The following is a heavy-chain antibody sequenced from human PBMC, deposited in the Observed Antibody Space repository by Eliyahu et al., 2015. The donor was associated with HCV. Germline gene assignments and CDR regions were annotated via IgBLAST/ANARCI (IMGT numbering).Heavy chain of an antibody. D-gene: IGHD6-13*01. J-gene: IGHJ5*02. V-gene: IGHV3-21*01. Sequence: EVQLVESGGGLVKPGGSLRVSCAASGFTFSTYTMHWVRQAPGKEPEWISSISSSSNYIYYADSLKGRFTISRDNAKKSLFLQMSSLRAEDTAVYYCARHSAVPGFDIWGRGTLVTVSS. CDR3: ARHSAVPGFDI. CDR2: ISSSSNYI. CDR1: GFTFSTYT.